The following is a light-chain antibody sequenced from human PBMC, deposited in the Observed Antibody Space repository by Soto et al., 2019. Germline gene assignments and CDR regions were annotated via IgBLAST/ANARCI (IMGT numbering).Light chain of an antibody. CDR1: QSISSW. CDR2: DAS. J-gene: IGKJ5*01. Sequence: DIQMTQSPSTLSASIGDRVTITCRASQSISSWLAWYQQKPGKAPKLLIYDASSLESGVPSRFSGSGSGTEFTLTISSLQPDDFVIYYCQQYNSYPYTFGQGTRREIK. CDR3: QQYNSYPYT. V-gene: IGKV1-5*01.